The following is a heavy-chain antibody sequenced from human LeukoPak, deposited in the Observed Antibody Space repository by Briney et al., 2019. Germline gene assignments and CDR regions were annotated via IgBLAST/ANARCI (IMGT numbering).Heavy chain of an antibody. J-gene: IGHJ4*02. CDR2: IYYSGST. CDR3: NSVGPDYGEYVPDY. V-gene: IGHV4-39*01. Sequence: SETLSLTCTVSGGSISSSSYYWGWIRQPPGKGLEWIGSIYYSGSTYYNPSLKSRVTISVDTSKNQFSLKLSSVTAADTAVYYCNSVGPDYGEYVPDYWGQGTLVTVSS. CDR1: GGSISSSSYY. D-gene: IGHD4-17*01.